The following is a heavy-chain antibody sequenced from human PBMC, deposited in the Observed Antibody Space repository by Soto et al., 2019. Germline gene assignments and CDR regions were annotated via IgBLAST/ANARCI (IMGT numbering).Heavy chain of an antibody. D-gene: IGHD1-26*01. V-gene: IGHV3-21*01. CDR2: ISSSSSYI. CDR1: GFTFSSYS. CDR3: ARGGSGSFHSYFDY. J-gene: IGHJ4*02. Sequence: PGGSLRHSCAASGFTFSSYSMNWVRQAPGKGLEWVSSISSSSSYIYYADSVKGRFTISRDNAKNSLYLQMNSLRAEDTAVYYCARGGSGSFHSYFDYWGQGTLVTVSS.